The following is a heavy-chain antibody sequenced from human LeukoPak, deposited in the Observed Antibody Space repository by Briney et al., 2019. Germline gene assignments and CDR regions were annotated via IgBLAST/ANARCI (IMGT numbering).Heavy chain of an antibody. V-gene: IGHV3-7*01. Sequence: GGSLRLSCAASGFTFSSYWMSWVRQAPGKGLEWVANIKQDGSEKYYVDSVKGRFTISRDNAKNSLYLQMNSLRAEDTAVYYCARDPSDYGDVEHAFDIWGHGTLVTVSS. CDR2: IKQDGSEK. CDR3: ARDPSDYGDVEHAFDI. D-gene: IGHD4-17*01. CDR1: GFTFSSYW. J-gene: IGHJ3*02.